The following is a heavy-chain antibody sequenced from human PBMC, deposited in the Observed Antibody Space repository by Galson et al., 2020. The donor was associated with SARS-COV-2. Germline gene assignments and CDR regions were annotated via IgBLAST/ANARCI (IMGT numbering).Heavy chain of an antibody. CDR1: GFTFSSYG. D-gene: IGHD3-3*01. Sequence: GGSLRLSCAASGFTFSSYGMHWVRQAPGKGLEWVAVIWYDGRNKYYADSVKGRFTISRDNSKNTLYLQMNSLRAEDTAVYYCARDIPFGVVISDDAFDIWGQGTMVTVSS. J-gene: IGHJ3*02. CDR3: ARDIPFGVVISDDAFDI. CDR2: IWYDGRNK. V-gene: IGHV3-33*01.